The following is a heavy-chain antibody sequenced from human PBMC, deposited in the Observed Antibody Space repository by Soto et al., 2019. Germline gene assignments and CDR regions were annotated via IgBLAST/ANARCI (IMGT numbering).Heavy chain of an antibody. CDR3: ATDKVAFDM. V-gene: IGHV1-2*02. J-gene: IGHJ3*02. Sequence: ASVKVSCKASGYIFTGYYIQWVRQAPGQGLEWMGWVNTKTGGTKYAQKFQGRVTMTRDTSINTAYMEVSRLRSDDTAVYYCATDKVAFDMWGQGTMVTVS. CDR1: GYIFTGYY. D-gene: IGHD3-9*01. CDR2: VNTKTGGT.